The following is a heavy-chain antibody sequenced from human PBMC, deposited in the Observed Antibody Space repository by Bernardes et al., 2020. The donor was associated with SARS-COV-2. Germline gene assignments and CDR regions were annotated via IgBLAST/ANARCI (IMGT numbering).Heavy chain of an antibody. CDR3: ARDLSHLVRRGFDL. CDR1: GGSIGSYY. D-gene: IGHD3-10*01. J-gene: IGHJ2*01. V-gene: IGHV4-59*01. CDR2: IYYSGST. Sequence: TLSLTCTVSGGSIGSYYWAWIRQPPGKGLEWIGYIYYSGSTNYNPSLKSRVTISVDGSQNQFSLNLSSVTPADTAVYYCARDLSHLVRRGFDLWGRGTLVTVSS.